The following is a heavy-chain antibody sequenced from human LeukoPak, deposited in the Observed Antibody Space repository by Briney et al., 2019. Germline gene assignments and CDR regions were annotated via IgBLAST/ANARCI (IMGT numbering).Heavy chain of an antibody. CDR1: GYTFTSNY. Sequence: GASVKVSCKASGYTFTSNYMHWVRQAPGQGLEWMGVINPSGGSTSYAQKFQGRVTLTRDMSTSTDYLELSSLRSEDTAVYYCARDNSVRDTAWWFDPWAREPWSPSPQ. CDR2: INPSGGST. CDR3: ARDNSVRDTAWWFDP. V-gene: IGHV1-46*01. J-gene: IGHJ5*02. D-gene: IGHD2-21*02.